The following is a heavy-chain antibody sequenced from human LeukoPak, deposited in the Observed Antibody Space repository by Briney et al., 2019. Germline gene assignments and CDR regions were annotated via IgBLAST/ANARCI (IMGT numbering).Heavy chain of an antibody. D-gene: IGHD6-19*01. V-gene: IGHV3-23*01. CDR3: AKDQGYNSAWYSRDGFDI. CDR2: ISPSADST. Sequence: GRSLRLSCAASGFTFNSYAMSWVRQAPGKGLEWVSAISPSADSTFYADSGKGRFTISRDNSKNTLYLQMNSLRAEDTAIYYCAKDQGYNSAWYSRDGFDIWGQGTVVTVSS. CDR1: GFTFNSYA. J-gene: IGHJ3*02.